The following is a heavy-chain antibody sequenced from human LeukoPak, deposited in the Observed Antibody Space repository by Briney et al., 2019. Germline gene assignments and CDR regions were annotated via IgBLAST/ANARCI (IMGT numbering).Heavy chain of an antibody. CDR1: GFTFSSYS. J-gene: IGHJ4*02. Sequence: GGSLRLSCAASGFTFSSYSMNWVRQAPGKGLEWVSSISSSSSYIYYADSVKGRFTISRDNAKNSLYLQVNSLRAEDTAVYYCARPYYYGSGSYNPFDYWGQGTLVTVSS. CDR3: ARPYYYGSGSYNPFDY. CDR2: ISSSSSYI. D-gene: IGHD3-10*01. V-gene: IGHV3-21*01.